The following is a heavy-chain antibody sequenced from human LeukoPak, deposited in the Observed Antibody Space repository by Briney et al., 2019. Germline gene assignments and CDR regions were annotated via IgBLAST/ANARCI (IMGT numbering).Heavy chain of an antibody. CDR3: TKDDSPEY. J-gene: IGHJ4*02. V-gene: IGHV3-49*04. Sequence: TGGSLRLSCTASGFTFGDSSMSWVRQAPGKGFDWVGFIRSKAYGVTTEYATSVKGRFTISRDDSKSISYLQLYSLRSEDTGMYYCTKDDSPEYWGQGTLVTVSS. CDR1: GFTFGDSS. D-gene: IGHD1-14*01. CDR2: IRSKAYGVTT.